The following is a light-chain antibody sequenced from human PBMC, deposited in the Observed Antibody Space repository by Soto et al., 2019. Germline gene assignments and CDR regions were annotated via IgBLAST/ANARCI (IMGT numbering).Light chain of an antibody. CDR2: SNN. CDR1: SSNIGSNY. CDR3: AAWDDSLSGQV. Sequence: QSVLTQPPSASGTPGQRVTISCSGSSSNIGSNYVYWYQQLPGTAPKLLIYSNNQRPSGVPDRFSGSKSGTSASLAISGLRSEDEADCYCAAWDDSLSGQVFGGGTKLTVL. J-gene: IGLJ3*02. V-gene: IGLV1-47*02.